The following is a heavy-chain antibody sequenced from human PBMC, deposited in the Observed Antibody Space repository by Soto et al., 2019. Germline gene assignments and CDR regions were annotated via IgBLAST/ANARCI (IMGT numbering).Heavy chain of an antibody. CDR3: AKETPGYCSSTSCSRIDY. CDR1: GFTFDDYA. D-gene: IGHD2-2*03. Sequence: GGSLRLSCAASGFTFDDYAMHWVRQAPGKGLEWVSGISWNSGSIGYADSVKGRFTISRDNAKNSLYLQMNSLRAEDTALYYCAKETPGYCSSTSCSRIDYWGQGTLVTVSS. V-gene: IGHV3-9*01. CDR2: ISWNSGSI. J-gene: IGHJ4*02.